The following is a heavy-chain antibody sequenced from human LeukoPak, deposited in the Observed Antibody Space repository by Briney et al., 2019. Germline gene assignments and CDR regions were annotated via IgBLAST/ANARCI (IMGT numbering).Heavy chain of an antibody. CDR1: GFTFSSYG. D-gene: IGHD4-17*01. CDR3: AKEGNGDLNFDY. V-gene: IGHV3-33*06. Sequence: QPGGSLRLSCAASGFTFSSYGMHWVRPAPGKGLEWVAVIWYDGSNKYYADSVKGRFTISRDNSKNTLYLQMNSLRAEDTAVYYCAKEGNGDLNFDYWGQGTLVTVSS. CDR2: IWYDGSNK. J-gene: IGHJ4*02.